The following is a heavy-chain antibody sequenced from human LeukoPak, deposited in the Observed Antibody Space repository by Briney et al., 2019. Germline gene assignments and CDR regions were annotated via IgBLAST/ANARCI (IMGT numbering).Heavy chain of an antibody. CDR3: ARVSVYSSGKAFDY. Sequence: GSLRLSCSASGFTFISYNMNWVRQAPGKGLEWVSSISSSSSYIYYADSVKGRFTISRDNAENSLYLQMNSLRAEDTAVYYCARVSVYSSGKAFDYWGQGTLVTVSS. J-gene: IGHJ4*02. V-gene: IGHV3-21*01. CDR1: GFTFISYN. CDR2: ISSSSSYI. D-gene: IGHD6-19*01.